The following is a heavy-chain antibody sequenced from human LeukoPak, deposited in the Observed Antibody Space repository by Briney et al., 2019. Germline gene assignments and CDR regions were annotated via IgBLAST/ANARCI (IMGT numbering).Heavy chain of an antibody. CDR2: IKEDGSEK. CDR1: GITFSTYT. V-gene: IGHV3-7*03. Sequence: PGGSLRLSCVASGITFSTYTMSWVRQAPGKGLEWVANIKEDGSEKYYVDSVKGRFTISRDNAKNSLYLQMNSLRAEDTAVYYCASTIATRYFDYWGQGTLVTVSS. D-gene: IGHD6-6*01. CDR3: ASTIATRYFDY. J-gene: IGHJ4*02.